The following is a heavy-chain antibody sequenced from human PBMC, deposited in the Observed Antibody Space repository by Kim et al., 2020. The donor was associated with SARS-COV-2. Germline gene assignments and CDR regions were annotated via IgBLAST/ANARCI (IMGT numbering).Heavy chain of an antibody. J-gene: IGHJ6*03. V-gene: IGHV3-30*02. CDR3: AKVSSSFTYFYYMDV. Sequence: DSVKSRFTSSRENSNNTLYLQMNSLRPEDTAVFYCAKVSSSFTYFYYMDVWGKGTTVTVSS.